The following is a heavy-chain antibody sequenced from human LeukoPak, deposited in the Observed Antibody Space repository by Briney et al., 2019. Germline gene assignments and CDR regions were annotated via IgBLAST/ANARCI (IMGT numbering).Heavy chain of an antibody. CDR1: GGSISDYY. CDR2: IYYSGRT. V-gene: IGHV4-59*01. Sequence: PSETLSLTCTVSGGSISDYYWNWMRQPPGKGLEWIGYIYYSGRTNYNPSLKSRVSISVDTSKNQFSLKLSSVTAADTAVYYCARDPPVAGTSWGQGTLVTVSS. D-gene: IGHD6-19*01. CDR3: ARDPPVAGTS. J-gene: IGHJ4*02.